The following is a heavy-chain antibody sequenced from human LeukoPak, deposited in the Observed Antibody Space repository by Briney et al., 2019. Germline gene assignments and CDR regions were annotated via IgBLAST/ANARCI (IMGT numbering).Heavy chain of an antibody. CDR2: INPNSGGT. CDR1: GYTFTGYY. D-gene: IGHD6-13*01. CDR3: ARDEVQQQLRDYYYYGMDV. J-gene: IGHJ6*02. V-gene: IGHV1-2*02. Sequence: GASVKVSCKASGYTFTGYYMHWVRQAPGQGLEWMGWINPNSGGTNYAQKFQGRVTMTRDTSISTAYMELSRLRSDDTAVYYCARDEVQQQLRDYYYYGMDVWGQGTTVTVSS.